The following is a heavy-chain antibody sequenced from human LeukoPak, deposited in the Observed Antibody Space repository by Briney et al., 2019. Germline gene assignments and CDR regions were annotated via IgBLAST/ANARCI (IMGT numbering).Heavy chain of an antibody. CDR3: ARAEYLDY. D-gene: IGHD2/OR15-2a*01. V-gene: IGHV4-38-2*02. Sequence: SETLSLTCTVSGYSISSGYYWGWIRQPPGKGLEWIGSIYHSGSTYYNPSLKSRVTISVDTSKNQFSLKLSSVTAADTAVYYCARAEYLDYWGQGTLVTVSS. CDR2: IYHSGST. CDR1: GYSISSGYY. J-gene: IGHJ4*02.